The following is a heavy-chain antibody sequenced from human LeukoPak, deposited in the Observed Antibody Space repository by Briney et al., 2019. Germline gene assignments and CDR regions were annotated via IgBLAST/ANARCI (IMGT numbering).Heavy chain of an antibody. D-gene: IGHD6-19*01. CDR2: IKEDGSEK. CDR1: RFTFTTRW. CDR3: ASGSGWTFEY. J-gene: IGHJ4*02. V-gene: IGHV3-7*01. Sequence: GGSLRLSCAASRFTFTTRWMNWVRQAPGKGLEWVAIIKEDGSEKLYVDSVKGRFIISRDNAKNSLYLQMDNLRAEDTAVYYCASGSGWTFEYWGQGTQVTVSP.